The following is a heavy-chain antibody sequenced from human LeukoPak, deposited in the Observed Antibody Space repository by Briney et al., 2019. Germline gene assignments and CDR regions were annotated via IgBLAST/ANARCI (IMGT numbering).Heavy chain of an antibody. D-gene: IGHD6-13*01. Sequence: WETLSLTCTVSGGSISSYYWSWIRQPAGKGLEWIGRIYTSGSTNYNPSLRSRVTMSVDTSKNQLSLKLSPVTAADTAVYSCARTTEAHSWRTRYYDYYMDVWGKGTTVTVSS. CDR3: ARTTEAHSWRTRYYDYYMDV. CDR1: GGSISSYY. CDR2: IYTSGST. J-gene: IGHJ6*03. V-gene: IGHV4-4*07.